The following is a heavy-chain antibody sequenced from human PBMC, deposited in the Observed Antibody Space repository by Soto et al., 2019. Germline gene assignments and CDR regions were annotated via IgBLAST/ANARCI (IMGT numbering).Heavy chain of an antibody. Sequence: QLQLQESGPGLVKPSETLSLTCTVSGGSISSYYWSWIRQPPGKGLEWIGYIYYSGSTNYNPSLKSRVTISVDTSKNQFSLKLSSVTAADTAVHYCARGRGGWFINQLLNAFDIWGQGTMVTVSS. D-gene: IGHD2-2*01. V-gene: IGHV4-59*01. CDR3: ARGRGGWFINQLLNAFDI. CDR1: GGSISSYY. CDR2: IYYSGST. J-gene: IGHJ3*02.